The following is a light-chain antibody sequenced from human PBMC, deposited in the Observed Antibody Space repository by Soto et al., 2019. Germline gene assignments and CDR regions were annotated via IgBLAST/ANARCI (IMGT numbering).Light chain of an antibody. Sequence: QSALTQPASVSGSPGQSITISCTGSSSNVGFYTYVSWYQQHPGKAPKLMIYDVTIRPAGVSNRFSGSKSGNTASLTISGLQAEDEANYYCTSYTSSNTVVFGGGTKLTVL. CDR1: SSNVGFYTY. V-gene: IGLV2-14*03. J-gene: IGLJ3*02. CDR3: TSYTSSNTVV. CDR2: DVT.